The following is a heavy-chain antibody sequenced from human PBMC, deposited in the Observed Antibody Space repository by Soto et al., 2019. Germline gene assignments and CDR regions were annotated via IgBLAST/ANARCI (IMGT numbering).Heavy chain of an antibody. V-gene: IGHV3-30*18. CDR2: ISYDGSNK. J-gene: IGHJ6*02. Sequence: QVQLVESGGGVVQPGRSLRLSCAASGFIFNTYDMHWVRQAPCKGLEWVAVISYDGSNKYYADSVKGRLTISRDNSKKMLYLHMNSLRPEDTAVYYCAKGQHCSSTSCYFYYYGMDVWGQGTKVAVSS. CDR3: AKGQHCSSTSCYFYYYGMDV. D-gene: IGHD2-2*01. CDR1: GFIFNTYD.